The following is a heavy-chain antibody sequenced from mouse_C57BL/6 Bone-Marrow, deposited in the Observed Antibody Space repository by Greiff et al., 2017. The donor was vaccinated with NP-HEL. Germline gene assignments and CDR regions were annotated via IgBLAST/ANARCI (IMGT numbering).Heavy chain of an antibody. CDR1: GYTFTSYW. CDR3: ARPYDYPTWFAY. D-gene: IGHD2-4*01. Sequence: QVQLQQSGAELAKPGASVKLSCKASGYTFTSYWMHWVKQRPGQGLEWIGYINPSSGYTKYNQKFKDKAPLTADKSSSTAYMQLSSLTYEDSAVYYCARPYDYPTWFAYWGQGTLVTVSA. V-gene: IGHV1-7*01. CDR2: INPSSGYT. J-gene: IGHJ3*01.